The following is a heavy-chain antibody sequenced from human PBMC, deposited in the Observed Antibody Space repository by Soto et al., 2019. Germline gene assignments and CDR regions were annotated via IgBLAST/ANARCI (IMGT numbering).Heavy chain of an antibody. J-gene: IGHJ4*02. D-gene: IGHD6-13*01. V-gene: IGHV3-23*01. CDR1: GFTFSSYA. CDR3: AKDLTAADTPDQWRLFDY. Sequence: GGSLRLSCAASGFTFSSYAMSWVRQAPGKGLEWVSAISGSGGSTYYADSVKGRFTISRDNSKNTLYLQMNSLRAEDTAVYYCAKDLTAADTPDQWRLFDYWGQGTLVTVSS. CDR2: ISGSGGST.